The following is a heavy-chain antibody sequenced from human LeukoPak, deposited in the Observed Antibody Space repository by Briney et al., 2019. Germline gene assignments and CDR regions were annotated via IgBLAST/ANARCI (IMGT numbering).Heavy chain of an antibody. CDR2: IYYSGST. Sequence: SETLSLTCTVSGGSISSYYWSWIRQPPGKGLERIGYIYYSGSTNYNPSLKSRVTISVDTSKNQFSLKLSSVTAADTAVYYCARDRIAAVDYWGQGTLVTVSS. D-gene: IGHD6-13*01. V-gene: IGHV4-59*01. J-gene: IGHJ4*02. CDR3: ARDRIAAVDY. CDR1: GGSISSYY.